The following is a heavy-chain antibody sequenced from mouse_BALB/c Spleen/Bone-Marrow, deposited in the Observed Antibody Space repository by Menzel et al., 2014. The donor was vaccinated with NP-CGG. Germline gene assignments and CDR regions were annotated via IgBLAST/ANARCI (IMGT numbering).Heavy chain of an antibody. D-gene: IGHD2-1*01. J-gene: IGHJ4*01. CDR2: INPSSGYT. CDR1: GYTFTTYT. V-gene: IGHV1-4*01. Sequence: VQRVESGAELARPGASVKMSCRASGYTFTTYTMHWVEQRPGQGLEWIGYINPSSGYTYYNQKFKDKATLTADKSSSAACLQLSSLTSEDSAVYYCARVYGNYDAMDYWGQGTSVTVSS. CDR3: ARVYGNYDAMDY.